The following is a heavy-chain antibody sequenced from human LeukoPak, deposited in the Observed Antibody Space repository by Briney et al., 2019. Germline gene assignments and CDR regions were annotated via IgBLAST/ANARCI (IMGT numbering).Heavy chain of an antibody. Sequence: PGGCLRLSCAASGFTFNNYAVTCVRQAPGKGVEWVSAIVASGGDTYYADSVKGRFTISRDNSKSTVFQQMRSLIAGDTAIYYCAKTSSGYFYNWGQGALVTVSS. CDR1: GFTFNNYA. D-gene: IGHD3-22*01. V-gene: IGHV3-23*01. CDR2: IVASGGDT. CDR3: AKTSSGYFYN. J-gene: IGHJ4*02.